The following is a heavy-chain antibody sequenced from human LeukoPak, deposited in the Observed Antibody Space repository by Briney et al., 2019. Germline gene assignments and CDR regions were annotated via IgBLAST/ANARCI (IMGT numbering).Heavy chain of an antibody. CDR1: GFSIGNSA. Sequence: GGSLRLSCAASGFSIGNSAMTWVRQGPGMGLEWVSGISGSGGSTYYVDSVKGRFTISRDNSKNTLHLQMNSLRAEDTAVYYCAKDRIAAADPRWFDPWGQGTLVTVSS. CDR3: AKDRIAAADPRWFDP. D-gene: IGHD6-13*01. J-gene: IGHJ5*02. CDR2: ISGSGGST. V-gene: IGHV3-23*01.